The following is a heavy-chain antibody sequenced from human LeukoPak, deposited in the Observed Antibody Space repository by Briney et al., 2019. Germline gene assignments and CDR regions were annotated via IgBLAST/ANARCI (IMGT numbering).Heavy chain of an antibody. V-gene: IGHV1-2*02. J-gene: IGHJ3*02. CDR3: ARDRGDGAFDI. CDR1: GYTFTGYY. D-gene: IGHD2-21*02. CDR2: INPNSGGT. Sequence: ASVKVSCKASGYTFTGYYMHWVRQAPGQGLEWMGWINPNSGGTNYAQKVQGRVTMTRDTSISTAYMELSRLRPDDTAVYYCARDRGDGAFDIWGQGTMVTVSS.